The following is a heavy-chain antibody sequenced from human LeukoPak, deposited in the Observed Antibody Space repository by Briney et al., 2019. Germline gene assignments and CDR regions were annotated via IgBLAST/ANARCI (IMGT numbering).Heavy chain of an antibody. V-gene: IGHV3-21*01. CDR1: GFTFSSYS. D-gene: IGHD6-13*01. J-gene: IGHJ5*02. Sequence: PGGSLRLFCAASGFTFSSYSMNWLRQAPGKGLEWVSSISSSSSYIYYADSVKGRFTISRDNAKNSLYLQMNSLRAEDTAVYYCASVGYSSSSGLDPWGQGTLVTVSS. CDR2: ISSSSSYI. CDR3: ASVGYSSSSGLDP.